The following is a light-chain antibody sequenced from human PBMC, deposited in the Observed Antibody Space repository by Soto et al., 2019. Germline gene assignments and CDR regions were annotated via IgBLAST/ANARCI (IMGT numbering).Light chain of an antibody. CDR1: QSVRSNY. J-gene: IGKJ5*01. Sequence: EILLTQSPGTLSLSPGERATLSCRASQSVRSNYLAWYQQKPGQAPRLLIYGASSRATGIPDRFSGTGSGTDFTLTISRLEPEDFAVYYCQQYSTSPTFGEGTRLEIK. CDR3: QQYSTSPT. V-gene: IGKV3-20*01. CDR2: GAS.